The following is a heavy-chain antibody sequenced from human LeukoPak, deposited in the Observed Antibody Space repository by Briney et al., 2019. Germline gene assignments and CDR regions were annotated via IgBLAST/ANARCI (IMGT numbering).Heavy chain of an antibody. J-gene: IGHJ6*03. CDR3: ARVPPASQMEGYYYRDV. Sequence: PGGSLRLSCAASGLTFSSYAMHWVRQAPGKGLEYVSAISSNGGSTYYANSVKGRFTISRGNSKNTLYLQMGSLRAEDMAVYYCARVPPASQMEGYYYRDVGGKGPRVTVPS. D-gene: IGHD2-8*01. CDR1: GLTFSSYA. CDR2: ISSNGGST. V-gene: IGHV3-64*01.